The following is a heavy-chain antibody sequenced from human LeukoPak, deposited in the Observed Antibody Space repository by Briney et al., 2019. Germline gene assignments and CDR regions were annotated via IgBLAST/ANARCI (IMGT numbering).Heavy chain of an antibody. Sequence: PGGSLRLSCAASGFTFSSYSMNWVRQAPGKGLECVSYISISGSTIYYADSVKGRFTISRDNAKNSLYLQMNSLRAEDTAVYYCARGFWYFDLWGRGTLVTVSS. V-gene: IGHV3-48*04. J-gene: IGHJ2*01. CDR2: ISISGSTI. CDR1: GFTFSSYS. CDR3: ARGFWYFDL.